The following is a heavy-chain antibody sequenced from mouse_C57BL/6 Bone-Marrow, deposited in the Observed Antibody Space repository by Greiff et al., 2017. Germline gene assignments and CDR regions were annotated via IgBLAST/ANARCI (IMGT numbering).Heavy chain of an antibody. V-gene: IGHV1-39*01. CDR2: INPNYGTT. CDR3: ASGYDYDYAMDY. CDR1: GYSFTDYN. Sequence: EVKLVESGPELVKPGASVKISCKASGYSFTDYNMNWVKQSNGKSLEWIGVINPNYGTTSYNQKFKCKATLTVDQSSITAYMQLNSLTSEDSAVYYCASGYDYDYAMDYWGQGTSVTVSS. D-gene: IGHD2-4*01. J-gene: IGHJ4*01.